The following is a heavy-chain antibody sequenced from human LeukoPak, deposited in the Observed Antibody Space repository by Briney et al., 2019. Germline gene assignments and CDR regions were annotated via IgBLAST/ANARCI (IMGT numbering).Heavy chain of an antibody. CDR2: IYYSGST. D-gene: IGHD3-22*01. V-gene: IGHV4-39*07. J-gene: IGHJ4*02. CDR3: ARDVDSSGYFFDY. CDR1: GGSISSSSYY. Sequence: ETLSLTCTVSGGSISSSSYYWGWIRQPPGKGLEWIGSIYYSGSTYYNPSLKSRVTISVDTSKNQFSLKLSSVTAADTAVYYCARDVDSSGYFFDYWGQGTLVTVSS.